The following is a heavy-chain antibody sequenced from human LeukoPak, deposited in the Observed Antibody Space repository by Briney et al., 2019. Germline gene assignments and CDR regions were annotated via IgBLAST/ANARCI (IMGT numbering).Heavy chain of an antibody. CDR2: IYYSGST. CDR1: GGSISSSSYY. J-gene: IGHJ3*02. D-gene: IGHD3-16*02. CDR3: ARDRDLYYDYVWGSYRRGAFDI. Sequence: PSETLSLTCTVSGGSISSSSYYWGWIRQPPGKGLEWIGSIYYSGSTYYNPSLKSRVTISVDTSKNQFSLKLSSVTAADTAVYYCARDRDLYYDYVWGSYRRGAFDIWGQGTMVTVSS. V-gene: IGHV4-39*07.